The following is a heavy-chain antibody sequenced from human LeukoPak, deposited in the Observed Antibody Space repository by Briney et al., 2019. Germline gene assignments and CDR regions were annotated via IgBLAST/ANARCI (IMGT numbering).Heavy chain of an antibody. Sequence: GGSLRLSCAGSGFIFDTSWLSWVRQTPGKGLEWVANIKQDGSEKYYLASVRGRFTISRDNAKNSLYLQMNSLRAVDTAVYYCARERRYSGSYPPSFDYWGQGTLVTVSS. J-gene: IGHJ4*02. D-gene: IGHD1-26*01. CDR3: ARERRYSGSYPPSFDY. V-gene: IGHV3-7*01. CDR2: IKQDGSEK. CDR1: GFIFDTSW.